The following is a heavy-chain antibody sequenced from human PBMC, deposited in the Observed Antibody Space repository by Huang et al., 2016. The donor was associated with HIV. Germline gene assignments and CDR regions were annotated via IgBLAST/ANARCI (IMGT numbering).Heavy chain of an antibody. Sequence: VKPGRSLRLSCAASGFTFSDHYMTWIRQAPGKGLEWVSFISSGGDTVNYAASVRGRFTISRDNAKNSLFLQMNSLRADDTAVYYCARNGIQKLLFKSIPEYYFDIWGLGTLVTVSS. CDR2: ISSGGDTV. V-gene: IGHV3-11*01. CDR1: GFTFSDHY. D-gene: IGHD3-10*01. J-gene: IGHJ4*02. CDR3: ARNGIQKLLFKSIPEYYFDI.